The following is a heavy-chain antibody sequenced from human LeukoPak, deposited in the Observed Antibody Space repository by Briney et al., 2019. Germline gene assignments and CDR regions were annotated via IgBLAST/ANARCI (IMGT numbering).Heavy chain of an antibody. D-gene: IGHD2-15*01. CDR3: ARDHCSGGNCNAYYDF. CDR1: GYTFTSYG. J-gene: IGHJ4*02. Sequence: ASVKVSCKASGYTFTSYGISWVRQAPGQGLEWMGWISTYSDKTNYVQRLQGRVTMTTDTSTSTAYMELRSLTSDDTAMYYCARDHCSGGNCNAYYDFWGQGALVTVSS. CDR2: ISTYSDKT. V-gene: IGHV1-18*01.